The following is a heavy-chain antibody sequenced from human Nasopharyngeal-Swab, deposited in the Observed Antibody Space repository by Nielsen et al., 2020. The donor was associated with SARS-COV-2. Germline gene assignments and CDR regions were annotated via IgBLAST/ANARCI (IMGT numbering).Heavy chain of an antibody. CDR1: GFTFSSYA. J-gene: IGHJ4*02. Sequence: GESLKISCAASGFTFSSYAMSWVRQAPGKGLEWVSAISGSGGGTYYADSVKGRFTISRDNAKNSLYLQMNSLRAEDTAVYYCARGPIAARQLVVDYWGQGTLVTVSS. V-gene: IGHV3-23*01. CDR2: ISGSGGGT. CDR3: ARGPIAARQLVVDY. D-gene: IGHD6-6*01.